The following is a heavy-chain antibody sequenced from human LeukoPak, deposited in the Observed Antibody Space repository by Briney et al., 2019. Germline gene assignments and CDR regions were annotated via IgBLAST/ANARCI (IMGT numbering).Heavy chain of an antibody. CDR1: GGTFSSYA. CDR2: IIPIFGTA. CDR3: ARDSSDWYFGISR. D-gene: IGHD6-19*01. Sequence: SVKVSCKASGGTFSSYAISWVRQAPGQGLEWMGGIIPIFGTANYAQKFQGRVTITADKSTSTAYMELSSLRSEDTAMYYCARDSSDWYFGISRWGQGTLVTVSS. J-gene: IGHJ1*01. V-gene: IGHV1-69*06.